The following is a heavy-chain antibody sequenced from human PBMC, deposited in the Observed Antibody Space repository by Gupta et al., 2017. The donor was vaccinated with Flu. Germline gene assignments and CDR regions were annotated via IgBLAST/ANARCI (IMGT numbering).Heavy chain of an antibody. CDR3: AKDRRSGWELLLHY. CDR1: GFPFSSYA. Sequence: EVQLLESGGGLVQPGESLRLSCATSGFPFSSYAMSWVRLAPGKGLEWVSSISGSGDNTYYTDSVKGRFTISRDNSKNTLYLQMNSLRGEDTAVYYCAKDRRSGWELLLHYWGQGTLVTVSS. J-gene: IGHJ4*02. D-gene: IGHD1-26*01. V-gene: IGHV3-23*01. CDR2: ISGSGDNT.